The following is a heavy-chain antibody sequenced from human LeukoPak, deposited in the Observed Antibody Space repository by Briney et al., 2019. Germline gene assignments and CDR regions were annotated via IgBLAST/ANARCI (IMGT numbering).Heavy chain of an antibody. CDR3: AREGDYYDRSDAFDI. V-gene: IGHV3-7*01. Sequence: GGSLRLSCAASGFTFSSYWMSWVRQAPGKGLEWVANIKQDGSEKYYVDSVKGRFTISRDNAKNSLYLQMNSLRAEDTAVYYCAREGDYYDRSDAFDIWGQGTMVTVSS. CDR1: GFTFSSYW. D-gene: IGHD3-22*01. J-gene: IGHJ3*02. CDR2: IKQDGSEK.